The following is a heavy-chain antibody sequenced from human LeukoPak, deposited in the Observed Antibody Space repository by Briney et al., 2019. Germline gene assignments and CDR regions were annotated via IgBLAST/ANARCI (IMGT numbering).Heavy chain of an antibody. CDR2: IRSKAHDYAT. V-gene: IGHV3-73*01. Sequence: GGSLRLSCAASGFTFSGSAMHWVRQASEKGLEWVGRIRSKAHDYATAYAASVKGRFTISRDDSKNTAYLQMNSLRAEDTAVYYCANPPTVTTFDYWGQGTLVTVSS. J-gene: IGHJ4*02. CDR3: ANPPTVTTFDY. D-gene: IGHD4-17*01. CDR1: GFTFSGSA.